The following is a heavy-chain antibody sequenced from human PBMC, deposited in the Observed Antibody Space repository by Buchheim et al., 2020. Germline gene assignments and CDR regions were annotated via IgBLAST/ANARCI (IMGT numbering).Heavy chain of an antibody. CDR1: GYTFTSYY. CDR3: ARGDYDYIWGSYRSSGVLDY. CDR2: INPSGGST. Sequence: QVQLVQSGAEVKKPGASVKVSCKASGYTFTSYYMHWVRQAPGQGLEWMGIINPSGGSTSYAQKFQGRVTMTRDTSTSTVSMELSSLRSEDTAVYYCARGDYDYIWGSYRSSGVLDYWGQGTL. D-gene: IGHD3-16*02. J-gene: IGHJ4*02. V-gene: IGHV1-46*01.